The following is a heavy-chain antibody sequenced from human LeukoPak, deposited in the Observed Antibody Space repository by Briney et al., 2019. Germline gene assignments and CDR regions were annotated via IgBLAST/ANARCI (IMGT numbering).Heavy chain of an antibody. V-gene: IGHV3-9*03. CDR1: GFTFDDYA. CDR2: ISWNSGSI. J-gene: IGHJ4*02. D-gene: IGHD3-22*01. CDR3: AKDIGGSGYNYLDY. Sequence: GRSLRLSCAASGFTFDDYAMHWVRQAPGKGLEWVSGISWNSGSIGYADSVKGRFTISRDNAKNSLYLQMNSLRAEDMALYYCAKDIGGSGYNYLDYWGQGTLVTVSS.